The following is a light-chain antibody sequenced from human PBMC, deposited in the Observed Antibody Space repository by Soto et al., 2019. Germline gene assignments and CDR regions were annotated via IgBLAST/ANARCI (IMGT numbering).Light chain of an antibody. J-gene: IGLJ1*01. V-gene: IGLV2-8*01. CDR3: SSYAGSNNLV. CDR1: SSDVGGYNY. CDR2: DVS. Sequence: QSALTQPPSASGSLGQSVTISCTGTSSDVGGYNYVSWYQQHPGKAPKLMIYDVSQRPSGVPDRFSGSKSGNTASLTVSGLQAEDEADYCCSSYAGSNNLVFGTGTKVTVL.